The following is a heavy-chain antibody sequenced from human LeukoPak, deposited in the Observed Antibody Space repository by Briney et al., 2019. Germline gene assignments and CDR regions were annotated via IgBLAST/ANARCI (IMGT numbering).Heavy chain of an antibody. CDR1: GGSISSSSYY. CDR3: ARVRRWLQLGVYFDY. J-gene: IGHJ4*02. CDR2: IYYSGST. D-gene: IGHD5-24*01. V-gene: IGHV4-61*05. Sequence: SETLSLTCTVSGGSISSSSYYWGWIRQPPGKGLEWIGYIYYSGSTNYNPSLKSRVTISVDTSKNQFSLKLSSVTAADTAVYYCARVRRWLQLGVYFDYWGQGTLVTVSS.